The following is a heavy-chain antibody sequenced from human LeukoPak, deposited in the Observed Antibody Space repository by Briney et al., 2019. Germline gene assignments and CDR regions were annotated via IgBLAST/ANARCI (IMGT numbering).Heavy chain of an antibody. CDR2: INHSGST. D-gene: IGHD3-9*01. Sequence: SETLSLTCAVYGGSFSGYYWSWIRQPPGKGLEWIGEINHSGSTNYNPSLRSRVTISVDTSKNQFSLKLSSVTAADTAVYYCARLSPVDGSDPWGQGTLVTVSS. J-gene: IGHJ5*02. V-gene: IGHV4-34*01. CDR3: ARLSPVDGSDP. CDR1: GGSFSGYY.